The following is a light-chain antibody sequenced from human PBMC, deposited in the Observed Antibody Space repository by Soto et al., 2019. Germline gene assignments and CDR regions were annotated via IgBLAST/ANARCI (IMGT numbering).Light chain of an antibody. V-gene: IGKV1-39*01. Sequence: DIQMTQSPSSLSASVGDRVTITCRASQTSTSYLNWYQQKPGKAPKLLVYAASTLLSGVPARFSGGGSGTDFTLIIDSLQPEDFATYHCQQSYSSPWTFGQGTKVEVK. CDR2: AAS. CDR3: QQSYSSPWT. J-gene: IGKJ1*01. CDR1: QTSTSY.